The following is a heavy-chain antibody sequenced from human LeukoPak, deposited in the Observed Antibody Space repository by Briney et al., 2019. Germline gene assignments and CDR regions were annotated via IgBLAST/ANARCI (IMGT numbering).Heavy chain of an antibody. D-gene: IGHD3-22*01. CDR2: IYYSGST. CDR3: ARVTMMRFDY. J-gene: IGHJ4*02. V-gene: IGHV4-59*11. CDR1: GGSISSHY. Sequence: SETLSLTCTVSGGSISSHYWSWIRQPPGKGLEWIGYIYYSGSTNYNPSLKSRVTISVDTSKNQFSLKLSSVTAADTAVYYCARVTMMRFDYWGRGTLVTVSS.